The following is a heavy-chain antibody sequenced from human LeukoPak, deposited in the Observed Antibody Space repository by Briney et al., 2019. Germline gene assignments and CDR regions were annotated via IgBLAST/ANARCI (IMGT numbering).Heavy chain of an antibody. CDR2: FDPEDGET. CDR1: GYTLTELS. D-gene: IGHD3-10*01. V-gene: IGHV1-24*01. CDR3: ATEAWFGELLSR. J-gene: IGHJ4*02. Sequence: ASVKVSCKVSGYTLTELSMHWVRQAPGKGLEWMGGFDPEDGETIYAQKFQGRVTMTEDTSTDTAYMELSSLRSEDTAVYYCATEAWFGELLSRWGRGTLVTVSS.